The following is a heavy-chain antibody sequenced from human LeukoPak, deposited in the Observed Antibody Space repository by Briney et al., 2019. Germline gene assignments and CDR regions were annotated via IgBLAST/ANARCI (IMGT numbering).Heavy chain of an antibody. J-gene: IGHJ4*02. Sequence: SETLSLTCAVYGGSLSYYYWSWIRQSPEKGLEWIGEINRSGSTNYNPSLKSRVSISVDTSKNQFSLKLSSVTAADTAVYYCARHVTHYDVLARVYHYPGYYFYYWGQGALVTVSS. V-gene: IGHV4-34*01. CDR1: GGSLSYYY. D-gene: IGHD3-9*01. CDR3: ARHVTHYDVLARVYHYPGYYFYY. CDR2: INRSGST.